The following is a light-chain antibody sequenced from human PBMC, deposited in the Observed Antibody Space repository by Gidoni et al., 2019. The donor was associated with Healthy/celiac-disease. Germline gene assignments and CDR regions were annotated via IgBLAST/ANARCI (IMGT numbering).Light chain of an antibody. Sequence: DIQMTQSPSSLSASVGDRVTITCRASQSISSYLNWYQQKPGKDPKLLIYAASSLQSGVPSRFSGSGSGTDFTLTISSLQPEDFATYYCQQSYRTPTWTFGQGTKVEIK. V-gene: IGKV1-39*01. CDR1: QSISSY. J-gene: IGKJ1*01. CDR3: QQSYRTPTWT. CDR2: AAS.